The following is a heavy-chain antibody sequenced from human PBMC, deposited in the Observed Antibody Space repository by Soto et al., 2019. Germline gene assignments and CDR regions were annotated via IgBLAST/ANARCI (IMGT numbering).Heavy chain of an antibody. CDR3: ARDGGRHSGGIDY. CDR2: IIPIFGTA. CDR1: GGTFSSYS. D-gene: IGHD1-26*01. V-gene: IGHV1-69*01. J-gene: IGHJ4*02. Sequence: QVQLVQSGAEVKKPGSSVKVSCPASGGTFSSYSINWVRQAPGHGLEWMGEIIPIFGTANYAQKFQGRVTITADESTSTAYMELSSLRSEDTAVYYCARDGGRHSGGIDYWGQGTLVTVSS.